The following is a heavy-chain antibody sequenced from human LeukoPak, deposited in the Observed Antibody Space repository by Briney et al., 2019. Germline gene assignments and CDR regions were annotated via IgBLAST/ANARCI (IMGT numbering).Heavy chain of an antibody. J-gene: IGHJ6*02. Sequence: KASETLSLTCTVSGGSISSYYWSWIRQPAGKGLEWIGRIYTSGSTNYNPSLKSRVTMSVDTSKNQFSLKLSSVTAADTAVYYCARTTVNYYYYGMDVWGQGTTVTVSS. V-gene: IGHV4-4*07. D-gene: IGHD4-17*01. CDR2: IYTSGST. CDR1: GGSISSYY. CDR3: ARTTVNYYYYGMDV.